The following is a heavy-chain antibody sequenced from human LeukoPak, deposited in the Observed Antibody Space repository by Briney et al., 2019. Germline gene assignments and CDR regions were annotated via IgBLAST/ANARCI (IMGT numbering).Heavy chain of an antibody. J-gene: IGHJ2*01. V-gene: IGHV1-8*01. CDR3: ATQVQRITIFGVAPNWYFDL. D-gene: IGHD3-3*01. CDR2: MNPNSGNT. CDR1: GYTFTSYD. Sequence: GASVKVSCKASGYTFTSYDITWVRQATGQGLEWMGWMNPNSGNTGYAQKFQGRVTMTRNTSISTAYMELSSLRSEDTAVYYCATQVQRITIFGVAPNWYFDLWGRGTLVTVSS.